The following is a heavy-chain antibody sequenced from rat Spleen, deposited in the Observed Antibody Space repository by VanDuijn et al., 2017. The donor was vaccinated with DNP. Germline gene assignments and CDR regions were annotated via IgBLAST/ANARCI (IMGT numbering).Heavy chain of an antibody. CDR3: ARHDYSSWNDYYAMDA. CDR1: GFTFSDSF. Sequence: EVKLVESGGGLVQPGRSLKLSCAASGFTFSDSFVAWVRQAPKKGLEWVASISYDDSRTYYRDSVKGRFILSRDHAKNTLYLQMDSLRSEDTATYYCARHDYSSWNDYYAMDAWGQGTSVTVSS. CDR2: ISYDDSRT. D-gene: IGHD1-3*01. J-gene: IGHJ4*01. V-gene: IGHV5-7*01.